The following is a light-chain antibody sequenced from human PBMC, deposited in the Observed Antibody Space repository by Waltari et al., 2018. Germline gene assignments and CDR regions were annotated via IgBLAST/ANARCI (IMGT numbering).Light chain of an antibody. J-gene: IGKJ4*01. CDR2: DAS. CDR3: QQRANLLT. CDR1: QSVSTY. V-gene: IGKV3-11*01. Sequence: EIVLTQSPATLSLSPGDSATLSCRASQSVSTYLAWYQHKSGQAPRLLIYDASSRATGIPARFSGSGSGTDFTLTISTLEPEDFAVYYCQQRANLLTFGGGTKVELK.